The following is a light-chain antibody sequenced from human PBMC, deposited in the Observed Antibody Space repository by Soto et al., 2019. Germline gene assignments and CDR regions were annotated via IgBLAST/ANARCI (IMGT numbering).Light chain of an antibody. CDR2: EVS. V-gene: IGLV2-14*01. CDR1: SSDVGGYNY. Sequence: QSALTQPASVSGSPGQSITISCTGTSSDVGGYNYVSWYQQHPGKAPKLMIYEVSNRPSGVSNRFSGSKSGNTASLTISGLQAEDEADYYCSSYTSSSTSHFGVVFGGGTKLTVL. J-gene: IGLJ2*01. CDR3: SSYTSSSTSHFGVV.